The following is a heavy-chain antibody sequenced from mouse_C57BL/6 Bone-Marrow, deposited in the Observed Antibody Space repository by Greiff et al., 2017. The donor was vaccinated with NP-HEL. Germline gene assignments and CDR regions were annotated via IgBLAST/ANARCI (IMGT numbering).Heavy chain of an antibody. Sequence: QVQLQQSGAELVRPGASVKLSCKASGYTFTDYYINWVKQRPGQGLEWIARIYPGSGNTYYNEKFKGKATLTAEKSSSTAYMQLSSLTSEDSAVYFCARSYDSNYWGQGTLVTVSA. CDR3: ARSYDSNY. D-gene: IGHD2-5*01. CDR1: GYTFTDYY. CDR2: IYPGSGNT. V-gene: IGHV1-76*01. J-gene: IGHJ3*01.